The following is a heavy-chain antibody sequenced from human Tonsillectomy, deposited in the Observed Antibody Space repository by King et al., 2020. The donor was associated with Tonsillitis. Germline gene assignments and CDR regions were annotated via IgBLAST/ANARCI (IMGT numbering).Heavy chain of an antibody. J-gene: IGHJ4*02. V-gene: IGHV3-23*04. CDR1: GFTFSSYG. CDR3: AEGPFPGYSGYDLGLYYFDY. CDR2: IHGSGGTT. D-gene: IGHD5-12*01. Sequence: VQLVESGGGLVQPGGSLRLSCAASGFTFSSYGMSWVRQAPGKGLEWVSTIHGSGGTTYYADSVKGRFTISRDISKNTLYLQMNSLRAEDTAVYYCAEGPFPGYSGYDLGLYYFDYWGQGTLVTVSS.